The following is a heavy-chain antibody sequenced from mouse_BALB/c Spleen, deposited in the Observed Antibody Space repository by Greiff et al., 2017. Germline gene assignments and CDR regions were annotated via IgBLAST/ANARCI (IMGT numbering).Heavy chain of an antibody. V-gene: IGHV3-8*02. CDR2: ISYSGST. J-gene: IGHJ3*01. D-gene: IGHD2-3*01. Sequence: EVQVVESGPSLVKPSQTLSLTCSVTGDSITSGYWNWIRKFPGNKLEYMGYISYSGSTYYNPSLKSRISITRDTSKNQYYLQLNSVTTEDTATYYCARMGDGYYWFAYWGQGTLVTVSA. CDR1: GDSITSGY. CDR3: ARMGDGYYWFAY.